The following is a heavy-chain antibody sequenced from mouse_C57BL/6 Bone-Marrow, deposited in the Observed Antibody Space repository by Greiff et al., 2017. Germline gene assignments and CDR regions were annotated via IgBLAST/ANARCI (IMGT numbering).Heavy chain of an antibody. CDR3: ARHEGTVVATN. J-gene: IGHJ2*01. CDR1: GFTFSSYG. D-gene: IGHD1-1*01. V-gene: IGHV5-6*02. CDR2: ISSGGSYT. Sequence: EVMLVESGGDLVKPGGSLKLSCAASGFTFSSYGMSWVRQTPDKRLEWVATISSGGSYTYYPDSVKGRFTISRDNAKNTLYLQMSSLKSEDTAMYYCARHEGTVVATNWGQGTTLTVSS.